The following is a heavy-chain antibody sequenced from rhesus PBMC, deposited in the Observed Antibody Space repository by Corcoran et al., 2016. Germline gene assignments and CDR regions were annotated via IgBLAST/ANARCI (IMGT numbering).Heavy chain of an antibody. D-gene: IGHD3-3*01. J-gene: IGHJ4*01. CDR1: GASFRNSW. CDR2: IHGDNGLT. Sequence: QVQLQESGPRLVKPSETLSLSCAVSGASFRNSWWSWIRQSRGQGLAWSWEIRGDGLEWIGEIHGDNGLTHFNPSLKSRVTISKDASKSQISLRLSPVTTADTAVYYCGRLGQLANDYWGQGVLVTVSS. CDR3: GRLGQLANDY. V-gene: IGHV4-80*01.